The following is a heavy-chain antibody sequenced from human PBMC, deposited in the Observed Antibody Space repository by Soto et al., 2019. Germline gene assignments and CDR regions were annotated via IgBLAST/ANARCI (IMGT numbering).Heavy chain of an antibody. CDR1: GGSFSGYY. V-gene: IGHV4-34*01. J-gene: IGHJ4*02. Sequence: QVQLQQWGAGLLKPSETLSLTCAVYGGSFSGYYWSWIRQPPGKGLEWIGEINHSGSTNYNPSLKSRVNISVDTSKNQFSLKLSSVTAADTAVYYCAGIVVVPAARGKGVDYWGQGTLVTVSS. CDR2: INHSGST. D-gene: IGHD2-2*01. CDR3: AGIVVVPAARGKGVDY.